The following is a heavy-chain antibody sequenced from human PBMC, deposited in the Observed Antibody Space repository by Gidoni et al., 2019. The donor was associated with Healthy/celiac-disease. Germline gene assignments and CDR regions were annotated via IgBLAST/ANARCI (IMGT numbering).Heavy chain of an antibody. V-gene: IGHV1-3*04. CDR1: GYTFTTYA. CDR3: ARDMLGDGYNFAEGY. Sequence: QVQLVQSGAEVKNPGASVKVSCKASGYTFTTYAIHWVRQAPGQRLEWMGWIDTGNGNTKCSQKFQGRLTITRDKSASTAYMELSSLTSEDTAVYYCARDMLGDGYNFAEGYWGQGTLVTVSS. D-gene: IGHD2-21*01. J-gene: IGHJ4*02. CDR2: IDTGNGNT.